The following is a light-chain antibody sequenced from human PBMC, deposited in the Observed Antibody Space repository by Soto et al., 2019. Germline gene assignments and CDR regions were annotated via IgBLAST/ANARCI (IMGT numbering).Light chain of an antibody. V-gene: IGKV3D-15*01. Sequence: EIVLTPSPGTLSLSPVERATLSCRASQTVSSNYLAWCQQRPGQAPRLLIYGASTRATGIPARFSGSGSGTEFTLTISSLQSEDFAVYYCQQYNNWPWTFGQGTKVDIK. CDR3: QQYNNWPWT. CDR1: QTVSSN. J-gene: IGKJ1*01. CDR2: GAS.